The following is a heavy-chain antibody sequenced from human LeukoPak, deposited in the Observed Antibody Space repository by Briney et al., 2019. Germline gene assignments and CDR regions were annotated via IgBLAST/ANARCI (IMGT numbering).Heavy chain of an antibody. CDR3: ARAMIAARRYYYGMDV. D-gene: IGHD3-22*01. J-gene: IGHJ6*02. Sequence: PSETLSLTCTVSGGSISSYYWNWIRQPPGKGLEWIGYIYHSGSTYYNPSLKSRVTISVDRSKNQFSLKLSSVTAADTAVYYRARAMIAARRYYYGMDVWGQGTTVTVSS. CDR1: GGSISSYY. V-gene: IGHV4-59*12. CDR2: IYHSGST.